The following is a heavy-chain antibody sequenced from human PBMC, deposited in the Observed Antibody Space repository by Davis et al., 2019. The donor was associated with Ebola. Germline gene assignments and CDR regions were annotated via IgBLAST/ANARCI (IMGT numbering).Heavy chain of an antibody. J-gene: IGHJ6*02. V-gene: IGHV3-23*01. Sequence: GESLKISCAASGFTFSRYAMSWVRQAPGKGLEWVSTFSSGGRTYYADSVQGRFTISRDNSKNALNLQMSSLRAGDTAVYYCAKANGYGDYIGYYGMDVWGQGTTVTVSS. D-gene: IGHD4-17*01. CDR1: GFTFSRYA. CDR2: FSSGGRT. CDR3: AKANGYGDYIGYYGMDV.